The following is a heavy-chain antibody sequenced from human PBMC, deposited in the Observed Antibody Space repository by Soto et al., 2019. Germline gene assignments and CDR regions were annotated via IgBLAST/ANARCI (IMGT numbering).Heavy chain of an antibody. V-gene: IGHV1-69*02. D-gene: IGHD3-10*01. CDR3: AKIFYVSGRASEYYSYSSMGV. CDR1: GGTFSSYT. Sequence: SVKVSCKASGGTFSSYTISWVRQAPGQGLEWMGRIIPILGIANYAQKFQGRVTITADKSTSTAYMELSSLRSEDTAVYYCAKIFYVSGRASEYYSYSSMGVGGKGTT. CDR2: IIPILGIA. J-gene: IGHJ6*03.